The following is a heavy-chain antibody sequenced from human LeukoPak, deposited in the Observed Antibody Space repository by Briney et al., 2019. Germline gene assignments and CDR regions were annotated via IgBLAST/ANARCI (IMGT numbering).Heavy chain of an antibody. CDR1: EFAFSNYW. CDR2: INSDGSLT. V-gene: IGHV3-74*01. CDR3: ARDFDWGSGH. D-gene: IGHD7-27*01. J-gene: IGHJ4*02. Sequence: GGSLRLSCGASEFAFSNYWMHWVRHAPGWGLIWVSRINSDGSLTNYADSVKGRFTISRDNAKNTLYLQMNSLRAEDTAVYYCARDFDWGSGHWGQGTLVTVSS.